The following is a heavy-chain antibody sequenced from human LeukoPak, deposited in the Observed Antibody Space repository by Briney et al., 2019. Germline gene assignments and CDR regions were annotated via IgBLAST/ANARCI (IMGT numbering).Heavy chain of an antibody. J-gene: IGHJ6*02. V-gene: IGHV3-30*18. D-gene: IGHD2-15*01. CDR2: ISYDESDK. CDR3: AKGVVAATNAAYYGMDV. Sequence: GGSLRLSCAASGFTFSNYGMHWVRQAPGKGLEWVAVISYDESDKYYADSVKGRFTISRDNSKNTLYLQMNSLRPEDTAVYYCAKGVVAATNAAYYGMDVWGQGATVTVSS. CDR1: GFTFSNYG.